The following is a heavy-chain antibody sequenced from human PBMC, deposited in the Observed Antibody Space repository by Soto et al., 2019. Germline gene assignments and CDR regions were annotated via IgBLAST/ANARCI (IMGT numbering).Heavy chain of an antibody. Sequence: GGSLRLSCSASGFTFSSYAMDWVRQGPGKGLEYLSPISSNGGSTYYADSVNGRFPISRDNSKNTLYLQMSSLRAEDTAVYYCVNEYLYYYGMDVWGQGTTVTVSS. CDR2: ISSNGGST. D-gene: IGHD2-2*01. CDR1: GFTFSSYA. J-gene: IGHJ6*01. V-gene: IGHV3-64D*06. CDR3: VNEYLYYYGMDV.